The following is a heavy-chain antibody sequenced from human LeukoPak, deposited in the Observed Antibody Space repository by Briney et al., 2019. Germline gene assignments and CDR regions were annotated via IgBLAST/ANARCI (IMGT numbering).Heavy chain of an antibody. CDR2: ISGGGHHT. CDR3: ARPTDSSVDY. CDR1: GFSFDTYV. V-gene: IGHV3-23*01. Sequence: GGSLRLSCAASGFSFDTYVMSWVRQAPGRGLEWVSSISGGGHHTYYADSVKGRLTISRDNAKNSVYLQMNSLREEDTAVYYCARPTDSSVDYWGQGTLVTVSS. J-gene: IGHJ4*02. D-gene: IGHD5-18*01.